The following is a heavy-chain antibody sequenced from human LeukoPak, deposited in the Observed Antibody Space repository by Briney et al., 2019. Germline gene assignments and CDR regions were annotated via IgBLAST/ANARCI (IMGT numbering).Heavy chain of an antibody. CDR3: ARVKDSSSWHYFDF. CDR2: VNPFSGGT. D-gene: IGHD6-13*01. J-gene: IGHJ4*02. CDR1: GYTFINYG. V-gene: IGHV1-2*02. Sequence: ASVKVSCKASGYTFINYGISWVRQAPGQGLEWMGWVNPFSGGTIPAQKFQDRVTMTKDTSINTAYMELSSLRSDDTAVYYCARVKDSSSWHYFDFWGQGTLVTVSS.